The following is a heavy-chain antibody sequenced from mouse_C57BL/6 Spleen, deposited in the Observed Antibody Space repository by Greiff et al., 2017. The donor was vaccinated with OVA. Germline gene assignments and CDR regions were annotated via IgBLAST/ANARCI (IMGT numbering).Heavy chain of an antibody. CDR1: GFTFSDAW. Sequence: EVQLQESGGGLVQPGGSMKLSCAASGFTFSDAWMDWVRQSPEKGLEWVAEIRNKANNHATYYAVSVKGRFTISRDDSKRSVYLQMNSLRAEDTGIYYCTPHYDDARFAYWGQGTLVTVSA. D-gene: IGHD1-2*01. CDR2: IRNKANNHAT. J-gene: IGHJ3*01. CDR3: TPHYDDARFAY. V-gene: IGHV6-6*01.